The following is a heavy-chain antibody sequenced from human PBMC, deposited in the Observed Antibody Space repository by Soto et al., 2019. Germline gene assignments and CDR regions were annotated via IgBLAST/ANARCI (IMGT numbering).Heavy chain of an antibody. CDR2: ISGSGGRT. J-gene: IGHJ6*02. CDR3: AKRGWDYYGMDV. Sequence: EVQLLESGGGLVQPGGSLRLSCAASGFTFSSYAMTWVRQAPGKGLEWVSAISGSGGRTYYADSVKGRFTIFRDNSKNTLYLQMNSLRAEDTAAYYCAKRGWDYYGMDVWGQGTTVTVS. V-gene: IGHV3-23*01. D-gene: IGHD1-26*01. CDR1: GFTFSSYA.